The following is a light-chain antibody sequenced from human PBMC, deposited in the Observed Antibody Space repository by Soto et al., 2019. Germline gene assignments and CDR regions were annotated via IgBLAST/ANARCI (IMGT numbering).Light chain of an antibody. J-gene: IGKJ5*01. Sequence: EIVMTQSPATLSASPGERVTFSCRASQSVSRNLAWYQQKPGHGPRLLIYGASSRATGIPDRVSGSGSVTEFTRTSTGLQSVDVAVYYCQQYQKWPPITFGQGTRLDI. CDR2: GAS. CDR3: QQYQKWPPIT. V-gene: IGKV3-15*01. CDR1: QSVSRN.